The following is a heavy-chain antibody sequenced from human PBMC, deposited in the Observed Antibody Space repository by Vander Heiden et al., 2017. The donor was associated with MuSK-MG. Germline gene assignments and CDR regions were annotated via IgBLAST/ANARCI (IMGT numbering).Heavy chain of an antibody. Sequence: QVQLVESGGGVVQPGRSPRLSCAASGSTFSRYRMHWVRQAPGKGLEWVAVISYDGSNKYYADSVKGRFTISRDNSKNTLYLQMNSLRAEDTAVYYCAKTFCGGDCYSGARDAFDIWGQGTMVTVSS. V-gene: IGHV3-30*18. D-gene: IGHD2-21*01. CDR1: GSTFSRYR. CDR2: ISYDGSNK. CDR3: AKTFCGGDCYSGARDAFDI. J-gene: IGHJ3*02.